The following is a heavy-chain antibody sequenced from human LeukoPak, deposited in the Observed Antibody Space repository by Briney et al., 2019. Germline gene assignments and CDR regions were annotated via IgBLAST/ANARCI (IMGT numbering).Heavy chain of an antibody. CDR3: AKDFKDY. V-gene: IGHV3-23*01. Sequence: GGSLRLSCAASGFTFNTYAMSWVRQAPGKGLEWVSTISGIGGTTYYADSVKGRFTISRDNSKNTLYLQLNSLRAEDTALYYCAKDFKDYWGQGTLVTVPS. J-gene: IGHJ4*02. CDR1: GFTFNTYA. CDR2: ISGIGGTT.